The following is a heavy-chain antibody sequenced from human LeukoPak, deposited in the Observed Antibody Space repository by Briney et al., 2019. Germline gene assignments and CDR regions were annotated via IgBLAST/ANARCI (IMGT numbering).Heavy chain of an antibody. J-gene: IGHJ5*02. D-gene: IGHD3-10*01. CDR1: GGSFSGYY. CDR2: INHSGST. V-gene: IGHV4-34*01. CDR3: ARGFHYYGSGSYYKKYNWFDP. Sequence: PSETLSLTCAVYGGSFSGYYWSWIRQPPGKGLEWIGEINHSGSTNYDPSLKSRVTISVDTSKNQFSLKLSSVTAADTAVYYCARGFHYYGSGSYYKKYNWFDPWGQGTLVTVSS.